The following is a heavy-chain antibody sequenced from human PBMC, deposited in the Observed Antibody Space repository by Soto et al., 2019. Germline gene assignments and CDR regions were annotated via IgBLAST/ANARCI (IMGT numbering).Heavy chain of an antibody. CDR2: ISYSGST. J-gene: IGHJ3*02. D-gene: IGHD6-13*01. CDR1: GGSISSGGYY. CDR3: AGGGAGPKGSSSWPDDAFYI. V-gene: IGHV4-31*01. Sequence: QVQLQESGPGLVKPSQTLSLTCTVSGGSISSGGYYWSWIRQHPGKGLEWIGYISYSGSTYYNSSLKSPGTISGDPSKNPFSPKLTSVTSADTAVYYRAGGGAGPKGSSSWPDDAFYILGQGTMVTVSS.